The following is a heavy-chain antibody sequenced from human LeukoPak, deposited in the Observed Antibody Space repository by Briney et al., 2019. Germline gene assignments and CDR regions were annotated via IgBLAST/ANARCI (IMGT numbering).Heavy chain of an antibody. CDR1: GGSISSYY. D-gene: IGHD6-13*01. CDR2: IYYSGST. Sequence: KPSETLSLTCTVSGGSISSYYWSWIRQPPRKGLEWIGYIYYSGSTNYNPSLKSRVTISVDTSKNQFSLKLSSVTAADTAVYYCARTPAAALPLDYWGQGTLVTVSS. J-gene: IGHJ4*02. CDR3: ARTPAAALPLDY. V-gene: IGHV4-59*01.